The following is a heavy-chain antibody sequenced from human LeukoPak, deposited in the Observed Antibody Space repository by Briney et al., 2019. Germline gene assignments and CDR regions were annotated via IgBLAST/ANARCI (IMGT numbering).Heavy chain of an antibody. J-gene: IGHJ6*03. V-gene: IGHV3-30*04. CDR2: ISYDGSNK. D-gene: IGHD6-19*01. CDR1: GFTFSSYA. Sequence: SGGSLRLSCAASGFTFSSYAMHWVRQAPGKGLEWVAVISYDGSNKYYADSVKGRFTISRDNSKNTLYLQMNSLRAEDTAVYYCARGPGIAVAYYYYYYMDVWGKGTTVTVSS. CDR3: ARGPGIAVAYYYYYYMDV.